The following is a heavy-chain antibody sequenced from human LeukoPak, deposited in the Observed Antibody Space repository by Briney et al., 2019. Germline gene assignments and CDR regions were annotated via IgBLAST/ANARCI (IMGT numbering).Heavy chain of an antibody. CDR1: GGSLSSYY. V-gene: IGHV4-59*01. D-gene: IGHD1-26*01. CDR3: ARHSRVDRELLDY. Sequence: PSETLSLTCTVSGGSLSSYYWSWIRQPPGKGLEWIGYIYYSGSTNYNPSLKSRVTISVDTSKNHFSLKLSSVTAADTAVYYCARHSRVDRELLDYWGQGTLVTVSS. CDR2: IYYSGST. J-gene: IGHJ4*02.